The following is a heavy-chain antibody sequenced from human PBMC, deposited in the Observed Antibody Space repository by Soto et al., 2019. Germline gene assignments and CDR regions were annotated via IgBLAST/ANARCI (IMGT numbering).Heavy chain of an antibody. CDR1: GGSFSGYY. CDR2: INHSGST. D-gene: IGHD6-13*01. Sequence: SETLSLTCAVYGGSFSGYYWSWIRQPPGKGREWIGEINHSGSTNYNPPLKSRVTISVDTSKNQFSLKLSSVTAADTAVYYCAILAAAGYYYYGMDVWGQGTTVTVSS. V-gene: IGHV4-34*01. CDR3: AILAAAGYYYYGMDV. J-gene: IGHJ6*02.